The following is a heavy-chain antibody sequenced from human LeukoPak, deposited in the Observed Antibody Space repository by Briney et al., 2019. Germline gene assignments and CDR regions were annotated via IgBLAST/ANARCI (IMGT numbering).Heavy chain of an antibody. CDR1: GFTFSSYA. D-gene: IGHD3-22*01. V-gene: IGHV3-23*01. J-gene: IGHJ6*02. CDR2: ISGSGGST. Sequence: GGSLRLSCAASGFTFSSYAMSWVRQAPGKGLEWVSAISGSGGSTYYAASVKGRFTISRDNSKNTLYLQMNSLRAEDTAVYYCAKASASSGYYYGMDVWGQGTTVTVSS. CDR3: AKASASSGYYYGMDV.